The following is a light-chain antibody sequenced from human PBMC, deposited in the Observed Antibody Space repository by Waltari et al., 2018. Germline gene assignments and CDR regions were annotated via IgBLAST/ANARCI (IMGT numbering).Light chain of an antibody. Sequence: QSDLTQPASVSGSPGQSITIPFNTATRYLISYNHFSWYQPHPGKAPKVVIYDVNYRPSGVSPRFSGSRSGNTASLTISGVQADDEADYYCSSYTSSSTWVFGGGTKLTVL. CDR1: TRYLISYNH. CDR2: DVN. CDR3: SSYTSSSTWV. J-gene: IGLJ3*02. V-gene: IGLV2-14*03.